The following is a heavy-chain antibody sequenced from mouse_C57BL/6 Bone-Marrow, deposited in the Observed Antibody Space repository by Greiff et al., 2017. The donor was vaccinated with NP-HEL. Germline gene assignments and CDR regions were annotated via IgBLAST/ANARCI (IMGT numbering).Heavy chain of an antibody. V-gene: IGHV1-81*01. J-gene: IGHJ3*01. CDR3: ATYYSNSWFAY. CDR2: IYPRSGNT. D-gene: IGHD2-5*01. CDR1: GYTFTSYG. Sequence: QVHVKQSGAELARPGASVKLSCKASGYTFTSYGISWVKQRTGQGLEWIGEIYPRSGNTYYNEKFKGKATLTADKSSSTAYMELRSLTSEDSAVYFCATYYSNSWFAYWGQGTLVTVSA.